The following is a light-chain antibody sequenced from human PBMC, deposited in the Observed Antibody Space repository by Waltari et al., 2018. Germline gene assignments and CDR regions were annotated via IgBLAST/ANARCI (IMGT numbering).Light chain of an antibody. Sequence: QSVLTQPPSVSEAPRQRVTISCSGSSSTLGNNAVNWYQQLPGKAPKLLIYYDDLLPSGVSDRFSGSKSGTSASLAISGLQSEDEADYYCAAWDDSLSGVVFGGGTKLTVL. J-gene: IGLJ2*01. V-gene: IGLV1-36*01. CDR2: YDD. CDR3: AAWDDSLSGVV. CDR1: SSTLGNNA.